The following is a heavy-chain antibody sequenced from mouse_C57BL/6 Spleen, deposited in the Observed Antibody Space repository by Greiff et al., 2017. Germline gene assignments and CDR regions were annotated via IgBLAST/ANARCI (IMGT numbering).Heavy chain of an antibody. CDR1: GYTFTSYW. D-gene: IGHD2-4*01. Sequence: QVQLQQPGAELVRPGSSVKLSCKASGYTFTSYWMHWVKQRPIQGLEWIGNIDPSDSETHYNQKFKDKATLTVDKSSSTAYMQLSSLTSEDSAVYYCARRDADYDVLDYWGQGTTLTVSS. CDR2: IDPSDSET. J-gene: IGHJ2*01. CDR3: ARRDADYDVLDY. V-gene: IGHV1-52*01.